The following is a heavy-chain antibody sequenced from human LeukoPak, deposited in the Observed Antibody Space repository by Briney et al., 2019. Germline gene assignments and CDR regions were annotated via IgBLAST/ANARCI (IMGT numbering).Heavy chain of an antibody. D-gene: IGHD3-9*01. J-gene: IGHJ4*02. CDR3: ARGGYYDILTGYYAGFDY. CDR2: IIPIFGTA. Sequence: SVKVSCKASGGTFSSYAISWVRQAPGQGLEWMGGIIPIFGTANYAQKFQGGVTITTDASTSTASMELSSLRSEDTAVYYCARGGYYDILTGYYAGFDYWGQGTLVTVSS. CDR1: GGTFSSYA. V-gene: IGHV1-69*05.